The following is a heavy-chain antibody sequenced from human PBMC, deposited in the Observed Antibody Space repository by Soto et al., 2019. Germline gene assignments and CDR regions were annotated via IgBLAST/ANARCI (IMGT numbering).Heavy chain of an antibody. J-gene: IGHJ4*02. CDR2: INSDGSTT. V-gene: IGHV3-74*01. CDR1: GFTFFSYW. CDR3: TRDPSFYFDY. Sequence: PGGSLRLSCAASGFTFFSYWMHWVRQAPGKGLVWVSHINSDGSTTDYADSVKGRFTISRDNAKNTLYLQMNSLRAEDTAVYFCTRDPSFYFDYWGQGTLVTVPQ.